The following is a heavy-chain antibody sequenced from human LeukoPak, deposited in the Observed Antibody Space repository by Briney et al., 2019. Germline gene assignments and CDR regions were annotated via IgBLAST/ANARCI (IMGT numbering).Heavy chain of an antibody. V-gene: IGHV3-21*01. Sequence: GGSLRLSCAASGFTFISYSMNWVRQAPGKGLEWVSSISSSSSYIFYADSVKGRFTISRDNAKNSLYLQMDSLRAEDTAVYYCARGFGSSWFYFNYWGQGTLVTVSS. CDR3: ARGFGSSWFYFNY. J-gene: IGHJ4*02. CDR2: ISSSSSYI. D-gene: IGHD6-13*01. CDR1: GFTFISYS.